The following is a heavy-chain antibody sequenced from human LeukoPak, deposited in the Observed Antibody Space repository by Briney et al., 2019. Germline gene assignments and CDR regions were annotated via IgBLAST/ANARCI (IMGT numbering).Heavy chain of an antibody. CDR3: ARRRYLVNYIDV. V-gene: IGHV4-59*01. J-gene: IGHJ6*03. D-gene: IGHD3-9*01. CDR2: VYYSGST. CDR1: GDSISSYY. Sequence: SETLSLTCTVSGDSISSYYWSWIRQPPGKGLEWIGYVYYSGSTKYNPSLKSRVTISVDTPKNQFSLKLTSVTAADTAVYYCARRRYLVNYIDVWGKGTTVTVSS.